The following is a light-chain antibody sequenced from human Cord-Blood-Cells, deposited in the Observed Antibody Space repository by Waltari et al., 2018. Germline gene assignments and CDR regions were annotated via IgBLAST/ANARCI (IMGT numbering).Light chain of an antibody. CDR1: QSVSSY. Sequence: EIVLTQSPATLSLAPGERATLSCRASQSVSSYLAWYQQNPGRAPRLLIYDASNRATGIPARFSGSGSGTDFTLTISSLEPEDFAVYYCQQRSNWPPITFGQGTRLEIK. CDR2: DAS. V-gene: IGKV3-11*01. J-gene: IGKJ5*01. CDR3: QQRSNWPPIT.